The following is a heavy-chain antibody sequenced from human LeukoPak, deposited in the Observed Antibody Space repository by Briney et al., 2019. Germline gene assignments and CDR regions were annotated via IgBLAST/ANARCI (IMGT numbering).Heavy chain of an antibody. CDR2: IYTSGST. Sequence: SETLSLTCTVSGGSISSYYWSWIRQPAGKGLEWSGRIYTSGSTNYNPSLKSRVTMSVDTSKNQYSLQLNSVTPEDTAVYYCARALYCSSTSCYPYFDYWGQGTLVTVSS. CDR1: GGSISSYY. D-gene: IGHD2-2*01. J-gene: IGHJ4*02. V-gene: IGHV4-4*07. CDR3: ARALYCSSTSCYPYFDY.